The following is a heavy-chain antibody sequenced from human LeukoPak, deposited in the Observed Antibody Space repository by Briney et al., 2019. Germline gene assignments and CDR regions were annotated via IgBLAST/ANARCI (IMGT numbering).Heavy chain of an antibody. CDR2: ISSSSSTI. V-gene: IGHV3-48*01. CDR3: ARDVTNWNDPPYFDY. Sequence: GGSLRLSCAASGFTFSSYSMNWVRQAPGKGLEWVSYISSSSSTICYADSVKGRFTISRDNAKNSLYLQMNSLRAEDTAVYYCARDVTNWNDPPYFDYWGQGTLVTVSS. CDR1: GFTFSSYS. D-gene: IGHD1-1*01. J-gene: IGHJ4*02.